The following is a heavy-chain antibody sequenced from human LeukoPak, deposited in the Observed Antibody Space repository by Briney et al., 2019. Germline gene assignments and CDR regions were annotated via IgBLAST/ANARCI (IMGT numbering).Heavy chain of an antibody. Sequence: ASVKVSCKASGYTFSGYYMYWVRQAPGQGLEWMGWINPNSGDTTYAQKLQGRVTMTTDTSTSTAYMELRSLRSDDTAVYYCARSNIVVVTAAVVNWFDPWGQGTLVTVSS. CDR3: ARSNIVVVTAAVVNWFDP. CDR1: GYTFSGYY. V-gene: IGHV1-18*01. CDR2: INPNSGDT. J-gene: IGHJ5*02. D-gene: IGHD2-21*02.